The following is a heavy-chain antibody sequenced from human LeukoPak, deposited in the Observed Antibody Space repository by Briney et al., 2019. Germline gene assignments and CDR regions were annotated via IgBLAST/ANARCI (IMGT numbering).Heavy chain of an antibody. CDR1: GHTFTDYY. D-gene: IGHD5-18*01. V-gene: IGHV1-2*02. J-gene: IGHJ4*02. Sequence: ASVKVSCKASGHTFTDYYMHWVRQAPGQGLEWMGWINPNNDDTNYAQKFQGRVTMTRDTSISTAYMELSRLTSDDTAVYYCARRGSGYGYDYWGQGTLVTVSS. CDR3: ARRGSGYGYDY. CDR2: INPNNDDT.